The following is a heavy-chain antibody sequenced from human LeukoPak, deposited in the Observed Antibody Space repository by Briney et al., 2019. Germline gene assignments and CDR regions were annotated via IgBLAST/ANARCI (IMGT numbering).Heavy chain of an antibody. D-gene: IGHD6-13*01. V-gene: IGHV3-23*01. CDR2: ISGDGVST. Sequence: GGSPRLSCAASGFTFSHYAMSWVRQAPGKGLEWVSAISGDGVSTYYADSVKGLFTISRDNSKSTVYLQMSSLRAEDTAIYYCAKDYEASTSWREFFDFWGQRTLVSVSS. CDR1: GFTFSHYA. J-gene: IGHJ4*02. CDR3: AKDYEASTSWREFFDF.